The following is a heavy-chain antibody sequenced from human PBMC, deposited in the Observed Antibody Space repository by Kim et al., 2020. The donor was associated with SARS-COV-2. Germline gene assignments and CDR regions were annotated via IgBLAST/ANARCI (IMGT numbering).Heavy chain of an antibody. V-gene: IGHV3-30*18. Sequence: GGSLRLSCAASGFTFSSYGMHWVRQAPGKGLEWVAVISYDGSNKYYADSVKGRFTISRDNSKNTLYLQMNSLRAEDTAVYYCAKDGSYSSSWYGGGQYYYYMDVWGKGTTVTVSS. D-gene: IGHD6-13*01. CDR2: ISYDGSNK. J-gene: IGHJ6*03. CDR1: GFTFSSYG. CDR3: AKDGSYSSSWYGGGQYYYYMDV.